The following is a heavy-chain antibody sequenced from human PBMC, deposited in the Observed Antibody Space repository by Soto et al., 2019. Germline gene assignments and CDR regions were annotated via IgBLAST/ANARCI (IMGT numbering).Heavy chain of an antibody. CDR2: ISGGGYST. CDR1: GITFSNYA. CDR3: AKGYSSRWVPYFDY. J-gene: IGHJ4*02. Sequence: GGSLRLSCAASGITFSNYAMSWVRQAPGKGLEWVSAISGGGYSTYYADSVKGRFTISRDNSKNTLYLQMNSLRAEDTAVYYCAKGYSSRWVPYFDYWGQGTLVTVSS. D-gene: IGHD6-13*01. V-gene: IGHV3-23*01.